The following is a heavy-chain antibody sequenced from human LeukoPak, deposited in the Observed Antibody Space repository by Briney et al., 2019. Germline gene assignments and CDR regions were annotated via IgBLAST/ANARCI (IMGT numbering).Heavy chain of an antibody. CDR1: GGTFSSYA. CDR2: IIPIFGTA. CDR3: ARVPYSSSWFNLFDY. D-gene: IGHD6-13*01. V-gene: IGHV1-69*01. Sequence: SVKVSCKASGGTFSSYAISWVRQAPGQGLEWMGGIIPIFGTANYAQKFQGRVTITADESTSTAYMELSSLRSEDTAVYYCARVPYSSSWFNLFDYWGQGTLVTVSS. J-gene: IGHJ4*02.